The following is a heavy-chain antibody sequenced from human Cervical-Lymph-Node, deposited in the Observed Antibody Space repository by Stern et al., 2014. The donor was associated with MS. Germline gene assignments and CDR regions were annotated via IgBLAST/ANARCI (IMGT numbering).Heavy chain of an antibody. J-gene: IGHJ5*02. D-gene: IGHD3-3*01. Sequence: DQLVESGSELKKPGASVTVSCKASGYTFTKYLIHWVRQAPGQGLEWMGWIHSATGAQMYARDFAGRFVFSLDTSVTTAYLQISRLKTEDTAVYYCARDMSDFWSDYGHNWFDPWGQGTLVTVSS. CDR2: IHSATGAQ. V-gene: IGHV7-4-1*02. CDR1: GYTFTKYL. CDR3: ARDMSDFWSDYGHNWFDP.